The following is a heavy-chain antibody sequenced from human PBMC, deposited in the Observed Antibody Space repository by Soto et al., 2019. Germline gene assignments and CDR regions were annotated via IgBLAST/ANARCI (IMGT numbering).Heavy chain of an antibody. CDR2: INHSGST. J-gene: IGHJ3*02. V-gene: IGHV4-34*02. Sequence: QVQLQQWGAGLLKPSETLSLTCGVYGGSFSGYYWNWIRQPPGMGLEWIGKINHSGSTTYSPSLKSRVSISLDTSKNLVSLQLRSVTAADTAMYYCARAYDYRDPRDALDTWGQGTMVTVSS. CDR1: GGSFSGYY. D-gene: IGHD4-17*01. CDR3: ARAYDYRDPRDALDT.